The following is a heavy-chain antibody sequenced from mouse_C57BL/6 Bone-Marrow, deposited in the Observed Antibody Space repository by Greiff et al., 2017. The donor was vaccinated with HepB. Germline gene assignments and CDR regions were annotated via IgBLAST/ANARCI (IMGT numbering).Heavy chain of an antibody. J-gene: IGHJ4*01. CDR1: GFTFSSYA. V-gene: IGHV5-4*03. D-gene: IGHD1-1*01. CDR2: ISDGGSYT. CDR3: ARGSTTVVAHYYAMDY. Sequence: EVKVVESGGGLVKPGGSLKLSCAASGFTFSSYAMSWVRQTPEKRLEWVATISDGGSYTYYPDNVKGRFTISRDNAKNNLYLQMSHLKSEDTAMYYCARGSTTVVAHYYAMDYWGQGTSVTVSS.